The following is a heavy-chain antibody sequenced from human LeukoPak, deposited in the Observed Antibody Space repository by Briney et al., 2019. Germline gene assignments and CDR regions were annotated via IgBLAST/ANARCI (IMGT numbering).Heavy chain of an antibody. Sequence: TGGSLRLSCAASGFTFRNYVIHWVRQAPGKGLEWVAVTSSDLNVKLYADSVKGRFTISRDNSRSTLYLQMNSLRPEDTAIYYCAREGYYGSGSPPSLYFDYWGPGTLVTVSS. J-gene: IGHJ4*02. D-gene: IGHD3-10*01. V-gene: IGHV3-30-3*01. CDR1: GFTFRNYV. CDR2: TSSDLNVK. CDR3: AREGYYGSGSPPSLYFDY.